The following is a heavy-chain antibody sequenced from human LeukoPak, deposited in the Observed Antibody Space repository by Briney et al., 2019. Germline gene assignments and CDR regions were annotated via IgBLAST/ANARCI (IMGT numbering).Heavy chain of an antibody. CDR3: ARDSSGGYSSGWSQDFDY. J-gene: IGHJ4*02. CDR1: GFTFSTYN. D-gene: IGHD6-19*01. V-gene: IGHV3-21*04. CDR2: ITSSSSYI. Sequence: GGSLRLSCAASGFTFSTYNMNWVRHAPGKGLEWISSITSSSSYIYYADSVKGRFTISRDNAKNSLYLQMNSLRAEDTAVYYCARDSSGGYSSGWSQDFDYWGQGTLVTVSS.